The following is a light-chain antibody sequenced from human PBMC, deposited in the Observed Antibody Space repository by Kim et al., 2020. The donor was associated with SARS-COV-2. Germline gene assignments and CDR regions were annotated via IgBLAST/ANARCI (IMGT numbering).Light chain of an antibody. CDR1: QGISKD. Sequence: ASVGDRVTITCRASQGISKDLDWYQQKPGNPPKLLIYAASTLQSGVPSRFSGSGSGTDFTLTITSLQPEDFATYSCQQLHTYPLTFGPGTKVYIK. J-gene: IGKJ3*01. CDR2: AAS. CDR3: QQLHTYPLT. V-gene: IGKV1-9*01.